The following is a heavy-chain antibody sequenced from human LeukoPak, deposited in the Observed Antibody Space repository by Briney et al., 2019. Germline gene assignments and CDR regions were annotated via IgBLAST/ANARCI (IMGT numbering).Heavy chain of an antibody. CDR1: GGSFSGYY. Sequence: SETLSLTCAVYGGSFSGYYWSWIRQPPGKGLEWIGEINHSGSTNYNPSLKSRVTISVDTSKTQFSLKLSSVTAADTAVYYCASPSSSWHRGWFDPWGQGTLVTVSS. V-gene: IGHV4-34*01. CDR2: INHSGST. CDR3: ASPSSSWHRGWFDP. J-gene: IGHJ5*02. D-gene: IGHD6-13*01.